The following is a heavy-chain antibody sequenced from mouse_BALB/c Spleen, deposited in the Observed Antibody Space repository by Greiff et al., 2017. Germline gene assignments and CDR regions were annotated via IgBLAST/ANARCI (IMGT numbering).Heavy chain of an antibody. V-gene: IGHV5-12-1*01. J-gene: IGHJ4*01. D-gene: IGHD2-10*02. CDR1: GFAFSSYD. Sequence: EVKLMESGGGLVKPGGSLKLSCAASGFAFSSYDMSWVRQTPEKRLEWVAYISSGGGSTYYPDTVKGRFTISRDNAKNTLYLQMSSLKSEDTAMYYCARHQGYGNYPLDYWGQGTSVTVSS. CDR3: ARHQGYGNYPLDY. CDR2: ISSGGGST.